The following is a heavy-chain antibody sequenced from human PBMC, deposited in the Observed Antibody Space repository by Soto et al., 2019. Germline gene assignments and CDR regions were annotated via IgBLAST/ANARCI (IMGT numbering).Heavy chain of an antibody. CDR3: ARGKRARGGNHYYYGRAV. V-gene: IGHV4-59*01. CDR2: IYYSGST. J-gene: IGHJ6*01. Sequence: SDTLSLTCTFSGGSIISYYWSWILQPPGKGLEWIGYIYYSGSTNYNPSLKSRVTTSVDTSKNQFSLKLSSVTAADTAVYYCARGKRARGGNHYYYGRAVWWQGPTVT. D-gene: IGHD6-6*01. CDR1: GGSIISYY.